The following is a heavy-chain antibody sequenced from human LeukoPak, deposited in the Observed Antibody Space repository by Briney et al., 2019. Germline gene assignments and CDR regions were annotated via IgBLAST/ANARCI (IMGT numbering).Heavy chain of an antibody. CDR3: ARWDSSGWTWDY. CDR1: GYTFTSYA. D-gene: IGHD6-19*01. Sequence: GASVKVSCKASGYTFTSYAMNWVRQAPGQGLEWMGWINTNTGNPTYAQGFTGRFVFSLDTPVSTAYLQISSLKAEDTAVYYCARWDSSGWTWDYWGQGTLVTVSS. CDR2: INTNTGNP. J-gene: IGHJ4*02. V-gene: IGHV7-4-1*02.